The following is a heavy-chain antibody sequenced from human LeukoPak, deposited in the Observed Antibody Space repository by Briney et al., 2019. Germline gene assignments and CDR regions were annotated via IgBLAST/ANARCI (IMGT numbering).Heavy chain of an antibody. CDR3: ARKKNLDLVGEAFRGGTPYDF. D-gene: IGHD3-10*01. V-gene: IGHV3-48*03. Sequence: GGSLGLSYAASGFTFSDFEFSWVRQAPGRGLEWVSTITALPGGTIYYADSAKGRFTISRDNTKNALYLQMGSLRTEDTAVYYCARKKNLDLVGEAFRGGTPYDFWGQGTLVTVSS. CDR2: ITALPGGTI. CDR1: GFTFSDFE. J-gene: IGHJ4*02.